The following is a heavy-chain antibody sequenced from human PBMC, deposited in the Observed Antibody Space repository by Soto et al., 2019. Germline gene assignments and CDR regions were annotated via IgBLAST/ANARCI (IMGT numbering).Heavy chain of an antibody. Sequence: GVSVEVSCKGSGGTFSSCAISWLRQAAGQGREWMGGIIPIFGTANYAQKFQARVTITADESTSPAYMELSSLRSEDTAVYYCANKVRSKATLEWGQGTMVTVSS. D-gene: IGHD6-6*01. CDR2: IIPIFGTA. V-gene: IGHV1-69*13. J-gene: IGHJ4*02. CDR1: GGTFSSCA. CDR3: ANKVRSKATLE.